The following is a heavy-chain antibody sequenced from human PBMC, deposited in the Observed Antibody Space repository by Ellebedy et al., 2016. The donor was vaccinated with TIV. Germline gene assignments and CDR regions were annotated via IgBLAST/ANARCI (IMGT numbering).Heavy chain of an antibody. J-gene: IGHJ3*02. CDR3: TRESLSYVSGSYSDVFDI. CDR2: IYYSGSI. D-gene: IGHD3-10*01. CDR1: GGSISHYY. V-gene: IGHV4-59*01. Sequence: MPSETLSLTCTVSGGSISHYYWSWIRQPPGKGLEWIGYIYYSGSINYNPSLKSRVTISVDTSKNQFSLKLRSVTAADTALYYCTRESLSYVSGSYSDVFDIWGQGTMVTVSS.